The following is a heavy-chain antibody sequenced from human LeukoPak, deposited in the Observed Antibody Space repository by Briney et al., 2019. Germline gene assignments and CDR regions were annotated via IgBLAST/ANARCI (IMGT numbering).Heavy chain of an antibody. Sequence: GGSLRLSCAASGFTFSSYGMSWVRQAPGKGLQWVSAISGSGESTYYTDSVKGRFTISRDNSQNTLYLQMNSLRGEDTAVYYCASHYASGSNNWLDPSGQGTLVTVSS. CDR2: ISGSGEST. CDR1: GFTFSSYG. D-gene: IGHD3-10*01. J-gene: IGHJ5*02. V-gene: IGHV3-23*01. CDR3: ASHYASGSNNWLDP.